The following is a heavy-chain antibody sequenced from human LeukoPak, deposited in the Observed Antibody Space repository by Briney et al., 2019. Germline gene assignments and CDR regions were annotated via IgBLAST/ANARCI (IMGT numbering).Heavy chain of an antibody. Sequence: PGGSLRLSCAASGFTFSNAWMSWVRQAPGKGLEWVGRIKRKSDGGTTDYAAPVEGRFTISRDDSKDTLYLQMNSLKTEDTAVYYCTTEDIVVVPAASDNWFDPWGQGTLVTVSS. D-gene: IGHD2-2*01. V-gene: IGHV3-15*01. CDR2: IKRKSDGGTT. CDR1: GFTFSNAW. J-gene: IGHJ5*02. CDR3: TTEDIVVVPAASDNWFDP.